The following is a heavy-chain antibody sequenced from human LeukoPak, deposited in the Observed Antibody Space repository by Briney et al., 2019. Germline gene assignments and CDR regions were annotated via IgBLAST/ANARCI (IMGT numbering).Heavy chain of an antibody. D-gene: IGHD6-19*01. Sequence: SETLSLTCTVSGGSLSSYYWSWFRQPAGKGLEWIGRIYSSGSTNYNPSLKSRVTMSVATSKNQFSLKLTSVTAADTAVYYCARESGAVAGDYWGQGTLVTVSS. V-gene: IGHV4-4*07. J-gene: IGHJ4*02. CDR1: GGSLSSYY. CDR3: ARESGAVAGDY. CDR2: IYSSGST.